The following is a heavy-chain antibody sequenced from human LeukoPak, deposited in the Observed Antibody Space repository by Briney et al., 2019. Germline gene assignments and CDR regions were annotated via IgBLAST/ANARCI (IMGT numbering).Heavy chain of an antibody. V-gene: IGHV3-11*04. CDR2: ISGSGGTI. D-gene: IGHD3-3*01. CDR1: GFTFSDYY. J-gene: IGHJ4*02. Sequence: GGSLRLSCAASGFTFSDYYMSWIRQAPGKGLEWVSYISGSGGTIYYADSVKGRFTISRDNAKNSLYLQMNSLRVEDTAVYYCAGALHYDFWSSLAFGYWGQGTLVTVSS. CDR3: AGALHYDFWSSLAFGY.